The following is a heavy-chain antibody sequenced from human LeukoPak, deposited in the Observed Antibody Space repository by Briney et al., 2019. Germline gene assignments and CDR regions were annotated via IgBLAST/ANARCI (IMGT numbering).Heavy chain of an antibody. J-gene: IGHJ4*02. CDR2: IYYSGST. V-gene: IGHV4-59*01. D-gene: IGHD3-22*01. CDR1: GGSTSSYY. Sequence: SETLSLTCTVSGGSTSSYYWSWIRQPPGKGLEWIGYIYYSGSTNYNPSLKSRVTISVDTSKNQFSLKLSSVTAADTAVYYCAGGSSGYYLYWGQGTLVTVSS. CDR3: AGGSSGYYLY.